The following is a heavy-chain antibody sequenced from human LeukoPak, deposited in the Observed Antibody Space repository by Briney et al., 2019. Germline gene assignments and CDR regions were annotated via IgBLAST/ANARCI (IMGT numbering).Heavy chain of an antibody. D-gene: IGHD3-10*01. CDR2: ISRSSTDT. Sequence: NPGGSLRLSCAASGFTFTDFYMSWIRQAPGKGLEWLSDISRSSTDTNYADSVKGRFTISRDNAKNSLFLQLNSLRAEDTAVYYCARKTYYYDSGSYSKSHYFDYWGQGTLVTVSS. CDR3: ARKTYYYDSGSYSKSHYFDY. J-gene: IGHJ4*02. CDR1: GFTFTDFY. V-gene: IGHV3-11*06.